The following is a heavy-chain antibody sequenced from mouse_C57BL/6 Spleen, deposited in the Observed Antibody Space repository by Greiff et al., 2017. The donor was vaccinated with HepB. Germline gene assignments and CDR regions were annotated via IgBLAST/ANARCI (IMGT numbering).Heavy chain of an antibody. CDR1: GFSFNTYA. CDR3: VRSGSDAMDY. CDR2: IRSKSNNYAT. J-gene: IGHJ4*01. D-gene: IGHD1-1*01. Sequence: EVKLVESGGGLVQPKGSLKLSCAASGFSFNTYAMNWVRQAPGKGLEWVTRIRSKSNNYATYYADSVKDRFTISRDDSESMLYLQMNNLKTEDTARYYCVRSGSDAMDYWGQGTSVTVSS. V-gene: IGHV10-1*01.